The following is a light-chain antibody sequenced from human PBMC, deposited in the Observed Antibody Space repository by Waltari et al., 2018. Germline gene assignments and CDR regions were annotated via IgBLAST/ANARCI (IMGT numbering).Light chain of an antibody. Sequence: EIVMTQSPATLSVSPGERATLSCRASQSVSSNLAWYQQKPGQAPRLLIYCASTRATGIAARVSGSGSGTEFTLNISSLQSEDFAVYYCQQYNNWPPYTFGQGTKLEIK. CDR2: CAS. CDR3: QQYNNWPPYT. CDR1: QSVSSN. J-gene: IGKJ2*01. V-gene: IGKV3-15*01.